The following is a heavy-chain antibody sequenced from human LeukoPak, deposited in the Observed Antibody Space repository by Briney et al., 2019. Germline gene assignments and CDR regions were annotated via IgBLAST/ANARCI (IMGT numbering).Heavy chain of an antibody. V-gene: IGHV3-30*02. CDR1: GFTFSSYG. CDR2: IRYDGSNK. D-gene: IGHD5-24*01. J-gene: IGHJ4*02. CDR3: AKDAYWMATIIFDY. Sequence: GGSLRLSCAASGFTFSSYGMHWVRQAPGKGLEWVAFIRYDGSNKYYADSVKGQFTISRDNSKNTLYLQMNSLRAEDTAVYYCAKDAYWMATIIFDYWGQGTLVTVSS.